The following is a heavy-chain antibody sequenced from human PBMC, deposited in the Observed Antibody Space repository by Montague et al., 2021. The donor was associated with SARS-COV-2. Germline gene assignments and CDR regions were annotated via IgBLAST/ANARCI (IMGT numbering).Heavy chain of an antibody. CDR2: IDWDDDK. J-gene: IGHJ6*02. CDR1: GFSLSTSGMC. D-gene: IGHD3-9*01. CDR3: ARMVTIFSLGGYYYYCGMDV. Sequence: PALVTPTQTLTLTCTFSGFSLSTSGMCVSWIRQPPGKALEWLALIDWDDDKYYSTSLKTRLTISKDTSKNQVVLTMTNMDPADTATYYCARMVTIFSLGGYYYYCGMDVWGQGTTVTVSS. V-gene: IGHV2-70*01.